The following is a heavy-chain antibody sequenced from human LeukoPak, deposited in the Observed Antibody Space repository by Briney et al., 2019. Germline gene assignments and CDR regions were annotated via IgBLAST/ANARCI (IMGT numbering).Heavy chain of an antibody. J-gene: IGHJ3*02. CDR1: GYTFTSYD. CDR3: ASNGPTDAFDI. D-gene: IGHD2-8*01. Sequence: ASVKVSCKASGYTFTSYDINWVRQAPGQGLEWMGWISAYNGNTNYAQKHQGRVTMTTDTSTSTAYMELRSLRSDDTAVYYCASNGPTDAFDIWGQGTMVTVSS. V-gene: IGHV1-18*01. CDR2: ISAYNGNT.